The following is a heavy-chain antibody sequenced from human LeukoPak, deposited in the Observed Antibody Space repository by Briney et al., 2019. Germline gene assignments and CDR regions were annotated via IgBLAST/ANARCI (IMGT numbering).Heavy chain of an antibody. Sequence: SETLSLTCTVSGGSISSYYWSWIRQPAGKGLEWIGRIYTSGSTNYNPSLKSRVTMSVDTSKNQFSLKLSSVAAADTAVYYCARGTYCSSSSYYTFDYWGQGTLVTVSS. D-gene: IGHD2-2*02. V-gene: IGHV4-4*07. CDR2: IYTSGST. J-gene: IGHJ4*02. CDR3: ARGTYCSSSSYYTFDY. CDR1: GGSISSYY.